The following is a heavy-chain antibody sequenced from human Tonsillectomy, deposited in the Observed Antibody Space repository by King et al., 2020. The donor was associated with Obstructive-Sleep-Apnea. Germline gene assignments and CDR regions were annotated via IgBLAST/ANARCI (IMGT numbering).Heavy chain of an antibody. D-gene: IGHD3-22*01. CDR3: ARLDSSGYDDAFDI. J-gene: IGHJ3*02. Sequence: VQLQESGPGLVRPSETLSLTCTVSGVSISSGVYYWSWIRQHPGKGLEWIGYIYYSGSTCFRPSLKSRITISRDTSKNQFSLKLSSVTAADTAVYYCARLDSSGYDDAFDIWGQGTMVTVSS. V-gene: IGHV4-31*03. CDR1: GVSISSGVYY. CDR2: IYYSGST.